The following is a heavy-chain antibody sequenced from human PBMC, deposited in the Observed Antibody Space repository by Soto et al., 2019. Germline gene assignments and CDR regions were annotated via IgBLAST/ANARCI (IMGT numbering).Heavy chain of an antibody. V-gene: IGHV3-30-3*01. D-gene: IGHD1-26*01. CDR1: GFTFSSYA. CDR2: ISYDGSNK. Sequence: QVQLVESGGGVVQPGRSLRLSCAASGFTFSSYAMHWVRQAPGKGLEWVAVISYDGSNKYYADSVKGRFTISRDNSKKTLYLQMSSLSAEDTAVYYCARDPSRGSYPYNWFDPWGQGTLVTVSS. CDR3: ARDPSRGSYPYNWFDP. J-gene: IGHJ5*02.